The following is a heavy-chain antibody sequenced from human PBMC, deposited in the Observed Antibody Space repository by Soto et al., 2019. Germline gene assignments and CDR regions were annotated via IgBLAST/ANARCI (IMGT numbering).Heavy chain of an antibody. D-gene: IGHD5-12*01. CDR2: IYSGGTT. Sequence: EVRLVESGGGLIQPGGSLRLSCAVSGFTVRAKYMSWVRQAPGKGLEWVSVIYSGGTTCYADSVKGRFNISRDISKNTLYLQMNILRAEDSAVYYCHGYGYWGQGTLVTVSS. V-gene: IGHV3-53*01. CDR1: GFTVRAKY. J-gene: IGHJ4*02. CDR3: HGYGY.